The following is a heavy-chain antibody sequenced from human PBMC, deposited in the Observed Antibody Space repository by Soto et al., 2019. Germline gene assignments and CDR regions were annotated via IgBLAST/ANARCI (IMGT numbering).Heavy chain of an antibody. V-gene: IGHV1-69*13. CDR3: ASEIAAAGTFRVF. CDR2: IIPIFGTA. CDR1: GGTFSSYA. J-gene: IGHJ4*02. D-gene: IGHD6-13*01. Sequence: SVKVSCKASGGTFSSYAISWVRQAPGQGLEWMGGIIPIFGTANYAQKFQGRVTITADESTSTAYMELSSLRSEDTAVYYCASEIAAAGTFRVFWGQGTLVTVSS.